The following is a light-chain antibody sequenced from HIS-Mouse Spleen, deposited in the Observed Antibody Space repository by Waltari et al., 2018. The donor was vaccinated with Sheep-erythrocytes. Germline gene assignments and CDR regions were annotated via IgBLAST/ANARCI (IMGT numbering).Light chain of an antibody. CDR3: CSYAGSYNHV. Sequence: QSALTQPRSVSGSPGQSVTISCTGTSSDVGGYNYVSWYQQHPGKAPKLLIYDVSKRPSGLPDRFSGSKAGSTASLTISGRQAEDEADYYCCSYAGSYNHVFATGTKVTVL. V-gene: IGLV2-11*01. J-gene: IGLJ1*01. CDR1: SSDVGGYNY. CDR2: DVS.